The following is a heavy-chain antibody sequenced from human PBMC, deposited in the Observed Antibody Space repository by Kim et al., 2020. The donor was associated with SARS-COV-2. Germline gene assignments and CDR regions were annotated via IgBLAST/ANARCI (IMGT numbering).Heavy chain of an antibody. D-gene: IGHD4-17*01. CDR2: IDPADSYT. Sequence: GESLKISCKGSGYTFTAYWISWVRQMPGKGLEWMGRIDPADSYTNYSPSFRGHVTISADKSISTAYLQWSCLKASDTAMYYCARHPDYGNWFDPWGQGTLVTVSS. V-gene: IGHV5-10-1*01. CDR3: ARHPDYGNWFDP. CDR1: GYTFTAYW. J-gene: IGHJ5*02.